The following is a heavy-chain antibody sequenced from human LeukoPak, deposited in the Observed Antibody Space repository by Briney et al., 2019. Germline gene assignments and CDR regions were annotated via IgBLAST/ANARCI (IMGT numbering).Heavy chain of an antibody. CDR2: ISGSGGTT. J-gene: IGHJ4*02. V-gene: IGHV3-23*01. CDR1: GFTFSTYA. D-gene: IGHD5-18*01. Sequence: GGSLRLSCAASGFTFSTYAMSWVRQAPGKGLDWVSGISGSGGTTYYPDSVKGRFTISRDNSKNTLYLQMNSLRAEDTAVYYCAKELGGCTYAAPYIPDHWGQGTLVTVSS. CDR3: AKELGGCTYAAPYIPDH.